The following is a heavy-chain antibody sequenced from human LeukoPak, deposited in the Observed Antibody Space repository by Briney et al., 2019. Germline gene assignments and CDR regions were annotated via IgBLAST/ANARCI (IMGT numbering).Heavy chain of an antibody. CDR1: GYTFTAYY. V-gene: IGHV1-2*02. Sequence: ASVKVSCKASGYTFTAYYIHWVRQAPGQGLEWMGWISPNSGGTDYAQKFQGRVTMTRDTSISTAYVELSSLTSDDAAVYYCAIQPWGSGNNWYFDLWGRGTLVTVSS. CDR2: ISPNSGGT. CDR3: AIQPWGSGNNWYFDL. D-gene: IGHD7-27*01. J-gene: IGHJ2*01.